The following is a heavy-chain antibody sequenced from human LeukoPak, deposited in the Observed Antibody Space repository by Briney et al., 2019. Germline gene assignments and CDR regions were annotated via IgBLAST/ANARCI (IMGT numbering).Heavy chain of an antibody. CDR2: LHPTGST. D-gene: IGHD4-23*01. V-gene: IGHV4-31*03. CDR1: GVSISSGNYY. Sequence: SETLSLTCTVSGVSISSGNYYWTWIRQHPGKGLEWIGCLHPTGSTHYNPSLKGRLSTSVGTSKNQFSLRLNSVTAADTAVYYCVKDRGDYGGDPGYFDYWGQGTHVTVSS. CDR3: VKDRGDYGGDPGYFDY. J-gene: IGHJ4*02.